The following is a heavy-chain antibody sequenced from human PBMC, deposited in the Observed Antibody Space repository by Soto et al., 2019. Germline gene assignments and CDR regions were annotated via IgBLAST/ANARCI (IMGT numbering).Heavy chain of an antibody. CDR1: GFTFDDYA. D-gene: IGHD6-6*01. V-gene: IGHV3-9*01. J-gene: IGHJ2*01. CDR2: ISWNSGSI. Sequence: GGSLRLSCAASGFTFDDYAMHWVRQAPGKGLEWVSGISWNSGSIGYADSVKGRFTISRDNAKNSLYLQMNSLRAEDTALYYCAKGRYSSSSGWYFDLWGRGPLVTVSS. CDR3: AKGRYSSSSGWYFDL.